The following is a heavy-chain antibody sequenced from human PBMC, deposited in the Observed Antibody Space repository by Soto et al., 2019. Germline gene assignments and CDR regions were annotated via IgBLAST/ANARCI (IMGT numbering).Heavy chain of an antibody. CDR2: ISGSGGST. D-gene: IGHD2-15*01. J-gene: IGHJ5*02. CDR3: AKEVLSTVVTAGRFDP. CDR1: GFTFSSYA. Sequence: PGGSLRLSCAASGFTFSSYAMSWVRQAPGKGLEWVSAISGSGGSTYYADSVKGRFTISRDNSKNTLYLQMNSLRAEDTAVYYCAKEVLSTVVTAGRFDPWGQGTLVTVSS. V-gene: IGHV3-23*01.